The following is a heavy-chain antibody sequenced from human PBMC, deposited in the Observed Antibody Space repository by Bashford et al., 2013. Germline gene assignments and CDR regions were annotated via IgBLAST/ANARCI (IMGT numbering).Heavy chain of an antibody. Sequence: ASVKVSCKASGYRFPRYGISWVRQAPGQGLEWMGWISSYIGNIQYAQKFQGRVTMTTDTSTSTAYMELRSLRSDDTAVYYCARDREILRFSEWSLGTSPYYGFDVWGRRDHGHRLL. D-gene: IGHD3-3*01. CDR3: ARDREILRFSEWSLGTSPYYGFDV. CDR1: GYRFPRYG. V-gene: IGHV1-18*01. CDR2: ISSYIGNI. J-gene: IGHJ6*02.